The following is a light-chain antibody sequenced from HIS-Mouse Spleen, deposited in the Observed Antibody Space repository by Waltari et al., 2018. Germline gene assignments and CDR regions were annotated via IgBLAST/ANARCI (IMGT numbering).Light chain of an antibody. J-gene: IGLJ3*02. CDR3: QSADSSGTNWV. CDR2: KDS. CDR1: ALPKQY. Sequence: SYELTQPPSVSVSPGQTARITCSGDALPKQYAYWYQQKPGQAPVLVLYKDSERPSGIPGRFSGSSSGTTVTLTISGVQAEDEADYYCQSADSSGTNWVFGGGTKLTVL. V-gene: IGLV3-25*03.